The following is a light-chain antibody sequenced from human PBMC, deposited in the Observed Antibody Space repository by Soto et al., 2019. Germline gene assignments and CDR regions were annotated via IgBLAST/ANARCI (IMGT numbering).Light chain of an antibody. CDR1: QSVSSY. CDR3: QQRSNGIT. J-gene: IGKJ5*01. CDR2: DAS. Sequence: EIVLTQSPATLSLSPGERATLSCRASQSVSSYLVWYHQKPAQAPRLLIHDASNRATGIPARFSGSGSGTDFTLTISSLEPEDFAVYYCQQRSNGITFGQGTRLEIK. V-gene: IGKV3-11*01.